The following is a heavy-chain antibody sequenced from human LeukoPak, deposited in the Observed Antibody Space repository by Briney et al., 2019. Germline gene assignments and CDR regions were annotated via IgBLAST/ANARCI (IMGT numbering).Heavy chain of an antibody. V-gene: IGHV4-31*11. J-gene: IGHJ3*02. CDR2: IYYSGST. D-gene: IGHD3-10*01. Sequence: SETLSLTCAVYGGSFSGYYWSWIRQHPGKGLEWIGYIYYSGSTHYNPSLKSRVTISVDTSKNQFSLKLSFVTAADTAVYYCARDRVRQVFGSRAPQDAFDIWGQGTMVTVSS. CDR1: GGSFSGYY. CDR3: ARDRVRQVFGSRAPQDAFDI.